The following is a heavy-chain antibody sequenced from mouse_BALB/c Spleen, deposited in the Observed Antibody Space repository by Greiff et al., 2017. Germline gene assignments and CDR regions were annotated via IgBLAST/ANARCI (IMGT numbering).Heavy chain of an antibody. CDR2: IDPSDSYT. V-gene: IGHV1-69*02. J-gene: IGHJ4*01. CDR1: GYTFPSYW. CDR3: ARTTTRYYCSSYMDY. D-gene: IGHD1-1*01. Sequence: QVQLQQPGAELVKPGASVKLSCKASGYTFPSYWMHWVKQRPGQGLEWIGEIDPSDSYTNYNQKFKGKATLTVDKSSSTAYMQLSSLTSEDSAVFYCARTTTRYYCSSYMDYWGQGTSVTVSS.